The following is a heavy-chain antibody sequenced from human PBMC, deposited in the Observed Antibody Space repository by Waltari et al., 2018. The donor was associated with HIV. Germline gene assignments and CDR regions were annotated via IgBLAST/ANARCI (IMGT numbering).Heavy chain of an antibody. D-gene: IGHD3-22*01. CDR3: ARGGYYYDSSGYADY. V-gene: IGHV3-30*04. CDR2: ISYDGSNK. CDR1: GFTFSSYA. Sequence: QVQLVESGGGVVQPGRSLRLSCAASGFTFSSYAMHWVRQAPGKGLEWVAVISYDGSNKYYADSVKGRFTISRDNSKNTLYLQMNSLRAEDTAVYYCARGGYYYDSSGYADYWGQGTLVTVSS. J-gene: IGHJ4*02.